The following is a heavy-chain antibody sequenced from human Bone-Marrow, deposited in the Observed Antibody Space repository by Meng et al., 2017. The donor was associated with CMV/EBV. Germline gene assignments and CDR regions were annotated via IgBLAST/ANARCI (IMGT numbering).Heavy chain of an antibody. CDR2: MNPNSGNT. Sequence: QGTCKAAGYTFTSYDINWVRQATGQGLEWIGWMNPNSGNTGYAQKFQGRVTMTRNTSISTAYMELSSLRSEDTAVYYCARGSSWIDYWGQGTLVTVSS. V-gene: IGHV1-8*01. D-gene: IGHD6-13*01. CDR1: GYTFTSYD. CDR3: ARGSSWIDY. J-gene: IGHJ4*02.